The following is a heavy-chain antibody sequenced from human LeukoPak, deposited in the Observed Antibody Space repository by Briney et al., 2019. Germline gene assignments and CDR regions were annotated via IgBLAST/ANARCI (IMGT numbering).Heavy chain of an antibody. CDR2: INPSGGST. CDR1: GYTFTSYY. V-gene: IGHV1-46*01. CDR3: ARALGPGIAVAGSDY. D-gene: IGHD6-19*01. J-gene: IGHJ4*02. Sequence: ASVKVSCKASGYTFTSYYMHWVRQAPGQGLEWMGIINPSGGSTSYAQKFQGRVTMTRDTSTSTVYMELSSLRSEDTAVYYCARALGPGIAVAGSDYWGQGTLVTVSS.